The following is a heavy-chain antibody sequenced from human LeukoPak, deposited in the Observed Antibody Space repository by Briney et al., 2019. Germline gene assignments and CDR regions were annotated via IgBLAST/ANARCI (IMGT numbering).Heavy chain of an antibody. CDR1: GFTFSIYA. CDR3: AKDQQRLVPDGLCDN. J-gene: IGHJ4*02. Sequence: GGSLRLSCAAAGFTFSIYAMTWVRQSPGKGLEWVSSLSGSGDSTYYADSVKGRFTISRDNSKNTVYLQMNSLRAEDTAVYYCAKDQQRLVPDGLCDNWSQGTLVTVSS. D-gene: IGHD6-13*01. V-gene: IGHV3-23*01. CDR2: LSGSGDST.